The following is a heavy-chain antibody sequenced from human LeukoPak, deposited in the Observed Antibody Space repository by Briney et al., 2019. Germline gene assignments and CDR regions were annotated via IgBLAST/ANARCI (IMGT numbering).Heavy chain of an antibody. CDR2: ISSSGGST. CDR3: ARGIYGDYEGGPWDDAFDI. Sequence: GGSLRLSCAASGFTFSSYAMSWVRQAPGKGLEWVSAISSSGGSTYYADSVKGRFTISRDNSKNTLYLQMNSLRAEDTAVYYCARGIYGDYEGGPWDDAFDIWGQGTMVTVSS. V-gene: IGHV3-23*01. CDR1: GFTFSSYA. D-gene: IGHD4-17*01. J-gene: IGHJ3*02.